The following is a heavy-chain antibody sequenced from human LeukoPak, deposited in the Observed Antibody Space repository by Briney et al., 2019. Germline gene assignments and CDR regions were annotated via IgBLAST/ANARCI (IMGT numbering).Heavy chain of an antibody. CDR1: GYTFTGYY. CDR2: INPNSGGT. V-gene: IGHV1-2*06. Sequence: ASVKVSCKASGYTFTGYYMHWVRPAPGQGHEWMGRINPNSGGTNYAQKFRGRVTMTRDTSISTAYMELSRLRSDDTAVYYCARGTYYYDSSGYYSLEYWGQGTLVTVSS. CDR3: ARGTYYYDSSGYYSLEY. J-gene: IGHJ4*02. D-gene: IGHD3-22*01.